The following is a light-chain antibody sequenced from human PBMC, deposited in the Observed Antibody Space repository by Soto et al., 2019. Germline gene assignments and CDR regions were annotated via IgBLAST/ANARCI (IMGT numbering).Light chain of an antibody. CDR2: WAS. CDR1: QSVLYSSNNKNY. Sequence: DIVMTQSPDSLALSLGERATINCKSSQSVLYSSNNKNYLGWYQKKPGQPPKLIIYWASIRESGVPDRFSGSGSGTDFTLTINSLQAEDVAVYYCQQYYSIPLTFGGGTKVEIK. V-gene: IGKV4-1*01. CDR3: QQYYSIPLT. J-gene: IGKJ4*01.